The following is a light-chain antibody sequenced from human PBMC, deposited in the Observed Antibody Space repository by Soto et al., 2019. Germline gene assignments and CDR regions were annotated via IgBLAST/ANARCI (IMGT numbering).Light chain of an antibody. CDR3: QQGNSFPSIT. CDR2: AAS. V-gene: IGKV3-11*01. CDR1: QNISVY. J-gene: IGKJ5*01. Sequence: EIVLTQSPATLSLSPGERATLSCRASQNISVYLAWYRQKPGQAPRLLIYAASNRATGIPARFSGSGSGTDFTLTISSLEPEDFATYYCQQGNSFPSITFGQGTRLEIK.